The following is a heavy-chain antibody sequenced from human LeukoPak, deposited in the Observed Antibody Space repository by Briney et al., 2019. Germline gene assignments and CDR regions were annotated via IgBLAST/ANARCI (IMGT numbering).Heavy chain of an antibody. D-gene: IGHD4-17*01. CDR1: GYTLTELS. CDR2: FDPEDGET. V-gene: IGHV1-24*01. J-gene: IGHJ5*02. CDR3: ATAYQDYGDLNWFDP. Sequence: GASVKVSCKVSGYTLTELSMHWVRQAPGKGLEWMGGFDPEDGETIYAQKFQGRVTMTEDTSTDTAYMELSSLRSEDTAVYYCATAYQDYGDLNWFDPWGQGTLVTVSS.